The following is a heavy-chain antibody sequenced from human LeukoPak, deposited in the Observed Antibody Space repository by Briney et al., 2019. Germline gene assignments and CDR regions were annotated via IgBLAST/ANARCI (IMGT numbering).Heavy chain of an antibody. CDR3: ARGSYSSSWYDRFVAVAGIFDY. D-gene: IGHD6-13*01. CDR1: GYTFTGYY. J-gene: IGHJ4*02. V-gene: IGHV1-2*02. Sequence: VASVKVSCKASGYTFTGYYMHWVRQAPGQGLEWMGWINPNSGGTNYAQKFQGRVTMTRDTSISTAYMELSRLRSDDTAVYYCARGSYSSSWYDRFVAVAGIFDYWGQGTLVTVSS. CDR2: INPNSGGT.